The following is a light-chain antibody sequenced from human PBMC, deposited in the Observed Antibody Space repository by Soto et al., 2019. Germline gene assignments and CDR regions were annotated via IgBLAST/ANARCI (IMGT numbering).Light chain of an antibody. CDR3: CSYAGSSSP. CDR2: EGS. V-gene: IGLV2-23*01. CDR1: SSDVGSYNL. J-gene: IGLJ1*01. Sequence: QSALAQPASVSGSPGQSITISCTGTSSDVGSYNLVSWYQQHPGKAPKLMIYEGSKRPSGVSNRFSGSKSGNTASLTISGLQALVEADYYCCSYAGSSSPFVTATKVTVL.